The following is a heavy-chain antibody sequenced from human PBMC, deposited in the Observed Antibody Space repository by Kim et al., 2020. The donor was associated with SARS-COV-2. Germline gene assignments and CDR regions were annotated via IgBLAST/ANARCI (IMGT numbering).Heavy chain of an antibody. V-gene: IGHV4-39*01. D-gene: IGHD3-10*01. CDR3: ARFGLGMRLDP. Sequence: TYCHPALKSRVTISVDTSKNQCSLKLSSVTAADTAVYYCARFGLGMRLDPWGQGTLVTVSS. CDR2: T. J-gene: IGHJ5*02.